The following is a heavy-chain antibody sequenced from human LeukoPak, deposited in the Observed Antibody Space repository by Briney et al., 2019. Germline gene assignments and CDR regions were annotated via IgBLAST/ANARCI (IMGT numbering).Heavy chain of an antibody. V-gene: IGHV3-33*01. J-gene: IGHJ4*02. CDR2: IWYDGSNT. D-gene: IGHD6-13*01. CDR1: GFTFSSYG. CDR3: ARDRGSSWYGPLDY. Sequence: PGGSLRLSCAASGFTFSSYGMHWVRQVPDKGLEWVAVIWYDGSNTFYADSVTGRFTISRDNSRNTLFLQMNSLGAEDTAVYYCARDRGSSWYGPLDYWGQGTLVIVSS.